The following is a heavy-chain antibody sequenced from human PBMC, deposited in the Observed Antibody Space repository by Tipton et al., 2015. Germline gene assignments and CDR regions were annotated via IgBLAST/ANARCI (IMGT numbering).Heavy chain of an antibody. D-gene: IGHD2-15*01. CDR1: GGSFTSNNYF. J-gene: IGHJ4*02. V-gene: IGHV4-61*01. CDR3: ARGGWSLDY. Sequence: TLSLTCAVYGGSFTSNNYFWSWIRQPPGKGLEWIGYIFHSGSTSYNPSLRSRVFISIDTSKNQFSLKLNSVTAADTAVYYCARGGWSLDYWGQGTLVTVSS. CDR2: IFHSGST.